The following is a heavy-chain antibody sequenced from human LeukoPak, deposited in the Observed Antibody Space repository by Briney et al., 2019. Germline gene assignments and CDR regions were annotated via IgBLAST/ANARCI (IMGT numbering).Heavy chain of an antibody. V-gene: IGHV1-8*03. J-gene: IGHJ5*02. CDR2: MNPNSGNT. CDR1: GYTFTSYD. CDR3: ARDLDFWSGYPKNWFDP. Sequence: ASVKVSCKASGYTFTSYDINWVRQATGQGLEWMGWMNPNSGNTGYAQKFQGRVTITRNTSISTAYMELSSLRSEDTAVYYCARDLDFWSGYPKNWFDPWGQGTLVTVSS. D-gene: IGHD3-3*01.